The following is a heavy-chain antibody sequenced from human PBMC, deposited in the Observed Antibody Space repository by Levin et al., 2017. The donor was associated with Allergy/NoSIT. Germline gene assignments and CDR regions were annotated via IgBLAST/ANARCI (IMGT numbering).Heavy chain of an antibody. CDR1: GGSFRGYY. D-gene: IGHD2-2*01. Sequence: SETLSLTCAIYGGSFRGYYWSWIRQPPGKGLEWIGEITHSGSTNYNPSLKSRVTISIDTSKNQFSLKLRSVTAADTAVYYCANSARHYCSNTSFTWLPSWFDPWGQGALVTVSS. V-gene: IGHV4-34*01. CDR2: ITHSGST. CDR3: ANSARHYCSNTSFTWLPSWFDP. J-gene: IGHJ5*02.